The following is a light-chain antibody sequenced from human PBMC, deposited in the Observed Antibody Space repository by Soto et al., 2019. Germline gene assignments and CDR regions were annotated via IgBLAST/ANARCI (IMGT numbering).Light chain of an antibody. Sequence: EIVLTQSPATLALSPGCRCTLSCMASQSVSRRLAWYQQRPGQSPSLLILGASTRATGVPARFSGSGSGTEFTLSISSLQSEDFAVYYCKQYKEWPPFTFGQGTRLEIK. CDR3: KQYKEWPPFT. CDR2: GAS. CDR1: QSVSRR. J-gene: IGKJ5*01. V-gene: IGKV3-15*01.